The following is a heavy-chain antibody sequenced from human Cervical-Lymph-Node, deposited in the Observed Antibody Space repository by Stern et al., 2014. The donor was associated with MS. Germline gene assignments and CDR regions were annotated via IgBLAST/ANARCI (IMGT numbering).Heavy chain of an antibody. J-gene: IGHJ4*02. CDR2: ISGTGGST. V-gene: IGHV3-11*01. CDR1: GFSFSDHY. Sequence: HVQLVESGRGLVQPGGSVRLPCVASGFSFSDHYMSWIRPTPGTGLERISYISGTGGSTHYADSVKGRFTISRDNANNSVYLQMTSLRVKDTAIYYCARGSGAFDNWGLGILVTVSS. CDR3: ARGSGAFDN.